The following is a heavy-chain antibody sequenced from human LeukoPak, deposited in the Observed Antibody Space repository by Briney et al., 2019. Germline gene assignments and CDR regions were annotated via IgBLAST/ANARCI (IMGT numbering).Heavy chain of an antibody. V-gene: IGHV3-74*01. CDR1: GFTFSNYW. D-gene: IGHD6-13*01. J-gene: IGHJ4*02. CDR3: ARDPLSSSSFDL. CDR2: INSEGSST. Sequence: PGGSLRLSCAASGFTFSNYWMHWVRQAPGKGLVWVSRINSEGSSTSYADSVKGRFTISRDNAKNSLYLQMNSLRAEDTAVYYCARDPLSSSSFDLWGQGTLVTVSS.